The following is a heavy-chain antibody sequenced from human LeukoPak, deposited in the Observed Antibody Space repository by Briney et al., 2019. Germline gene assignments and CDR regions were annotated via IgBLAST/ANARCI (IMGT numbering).Heavy chain of an antibody. CDR3: ARLGTAMAYYYYMDV. Sequence: GGSLRLSCAASGFIFDNFGMSWVRQAPGKGLEWVSALSATGGSAYYAASAQGRFTTSRDNAKNSLYLQMNSLRAEDTAVYYCARLGTAMAYYYYMDVWGKGTTVTVSS. CDR2: LSATGGSA. V-gene: IGHV3-23*01. CDR1: GFIFDNFG. J-gene: IGHJ6*03. D-gene: IGHD5-18*01.